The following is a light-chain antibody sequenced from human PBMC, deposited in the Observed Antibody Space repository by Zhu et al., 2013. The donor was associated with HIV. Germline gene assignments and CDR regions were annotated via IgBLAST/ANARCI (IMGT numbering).Light chain of an antibody. J-gene: IGKJ4*01. CDR2: GAS. CDR3: YSYHGAPKT. V-gene: IGKV3-15*01. CDR1: QSVSSN. Sequence: EIVMTQSPATLSVSPGERATLSCRASQSVSSNLAWYQQKPGQAPRLLIYGASTRATGIPARFSGSGSGTDFTLTISSLQPEDVATYYCYSYHGAPKTFGGGTKVEI.